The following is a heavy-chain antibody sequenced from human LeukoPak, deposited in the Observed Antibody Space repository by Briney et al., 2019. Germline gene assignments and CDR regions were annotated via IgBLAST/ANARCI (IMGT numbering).Heavy chain of an antibody. Sequence: ASVKVSCKVSGYTLTELSMHWVRPAPGKGLEWMGGFDPEDGETIYAQKFQGRATMTEDTSTDTAYMELSSLRSEDTAVDYCAISQADVSNYYYYMDVWGKGTTVTVSS. CDR2: FDPEDGET. V-gene: IGHV1-24*01. J-gene: IGHJ6*03. CDR1: GYTLTELS. CDR3: AISQADVSNYYYYMDV. D-gene: IGHD3-16*02.